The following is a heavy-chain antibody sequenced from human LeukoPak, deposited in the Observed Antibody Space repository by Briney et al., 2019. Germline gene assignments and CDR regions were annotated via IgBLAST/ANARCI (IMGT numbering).Heavy chain of an antibody. D-gene: IGHD2-8*01. V-gene: IGHV3-23*01. CDR1: GFTFSNYA. J-gene: IGHJ4*02. Sequence: PGGSLRLSCAASGFTFSNYAMHWVRQAPGKGLEWVSSIGGSTGNTYYADSVKGRFTISRDNSKNTLYRQMNSLRAEDTAVYYCVKRGTKGLHFFDYWAQGTLVTVSS. CDR2: IGGSTGNT. CDR3: VKRGTKGLHFFDY.